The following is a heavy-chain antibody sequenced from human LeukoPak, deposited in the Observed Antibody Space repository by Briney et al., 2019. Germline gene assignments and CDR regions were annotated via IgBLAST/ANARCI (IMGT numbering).Heavy chain of an antibody. Sequence: ASVKVSCKASGYTFTGYYMHWVRQAPGQGLEWMGWINPNSGGTNYAQKFQGRVTMTRDTSISTAYMELSRLRSDDTAVYYCAREAVIVEYYYDSSGYYRPYYFDYWGQGTLVTVSS. V-gene: IGHV1-2*02. D-gene: IGHD3-22*01. CDR3: AREAVIVEYYYDSSGYYRPYYFDY. CDR2: INPNSGGT. CDR1: GYTFTGYY. J-gene: IGHJ4*02.